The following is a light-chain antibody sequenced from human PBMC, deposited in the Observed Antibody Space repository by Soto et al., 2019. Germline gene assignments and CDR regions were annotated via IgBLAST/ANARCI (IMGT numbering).Light chain of an antibody. CDR2: EVS. V-gene: IGLV2-23*02. CDR3: CSYAGSRV. CDR1: SSDVGSYNL. J-gene: IGLJ3*02. Sequence: QSALTQPASVSGSPGQSITISCTGTSSDVGSYNLVSWYQQHPGKAPKLMIYEVSKRHSGVSNRFSGSKSGNTAYLTISGLQAEDEADYYCCSYAGSRVFGGGTKLTVL.